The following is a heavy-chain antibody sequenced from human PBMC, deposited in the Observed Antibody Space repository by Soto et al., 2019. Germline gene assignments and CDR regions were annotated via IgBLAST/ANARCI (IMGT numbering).Heavy chain of an antibody. CDR1: GFTFSSYS. Sequence: PGGSLRLSCAASGFTFSSYSMNWVRQAPGKGLEWVSSISSSSSYIYYADSVKGRFTISRDNAKNSLYLQMNSLRAEDTAVYYCARGTYYDFWSGYYGPGYYYYGMDVRGQGTTVTVSS. J-gene: IGHJ6*02. CDR2: ISSSSSYI. V-gene: IGHV3-21*01. CDR3: ARGTYYDFWSGYYGPGYYYYGMDV. D-gene: IGHD3-3*01.